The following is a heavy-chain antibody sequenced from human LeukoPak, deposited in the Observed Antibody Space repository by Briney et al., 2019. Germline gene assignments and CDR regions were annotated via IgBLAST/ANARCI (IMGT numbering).Heavy chain of an antibody. CDR2: IIPIFGTA. CDR3: ARGVVESARYYYYYYMDV. CDR1: GGTFSSYA. V-gene: IGHV1-69*13. D-gene: IGHD3-22*01. Sequence: GASVKVSCKASGGTFSSYAISWVRQAPGQGLEWMGGIIPIFGTANYAQKFQGRVTITADESTSTAYMELSSLRSEDTAVYYCARGVVESARYYYYYYMDVWGKGTTVTISS. J-gene: IGHJ6*03.